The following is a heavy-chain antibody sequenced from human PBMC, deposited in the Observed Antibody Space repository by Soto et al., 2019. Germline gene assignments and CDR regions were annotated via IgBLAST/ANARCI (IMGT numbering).Heavy chain of an antibody. V-gene: IGHV1-18*01. CDR3: ARKTTPLSYYYYYGMDV. CDR2: INAYNGNT. CDR1: GYTFTSDG. J-gene: IGHJ6*02. D-gene: IGHD1-7*01. Sequence: ASVKVSCKASGYTFTSDGISWVRQAPGQGLEWMGWINAYNGNTNYAQKLQGRVTMTTDTSTSTAYMELRSLRSDDTAVYYCARKTTPLSYYYYYGMDVWGQGTTVTVSS.